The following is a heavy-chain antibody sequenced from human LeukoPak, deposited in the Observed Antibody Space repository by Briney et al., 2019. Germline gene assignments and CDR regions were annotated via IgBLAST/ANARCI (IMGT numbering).Heavy chain of an antibody. V-gene: IGHV3-74*03. CDR1: GSPLNTYG. Sequence: GGSRRLSCEAPGSPLNTYGMHWVGKAPGKGLVWVSRVNTEGTTTEYADSVKGRFTISRDNAKNTLYLQMNSLRDEDTAVYFCAKGTHLSNSYNWLDSWGQGTLVTVSS. D-gene: IGHD4-11*01. CDR3: AKGTHLSNSYNWLDS. J-gene: IGHJ5*01. CDR2: VNTEGTTT.